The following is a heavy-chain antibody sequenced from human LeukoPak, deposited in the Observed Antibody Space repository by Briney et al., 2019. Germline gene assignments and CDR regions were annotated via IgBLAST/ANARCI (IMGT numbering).Heavy chain of an antibody. CDR3: ARGVGRGPHYDFWSGPIRSYYYYYGMDV. CDR1: GFTFSSYE. CDR2: ISSSGSTI. V-gene: IGHV3-48*03. Sequence: GGSLRLSCAASGFTFSSYEMNWVRQAPGKGLEWVSYISSSGSTIYYADSVKGRFTISRDNAKNSLYLQMNSLRAEDTAVYYCARGVGRGPHYDFWSGPIRSYYYYYGMDVWGQGTTVTVSS. J-gene: IGHJ6*02. D-gene: IGHD3-3*01.